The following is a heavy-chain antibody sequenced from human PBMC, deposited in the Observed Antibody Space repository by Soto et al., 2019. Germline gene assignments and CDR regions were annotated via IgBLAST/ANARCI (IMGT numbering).Heavy chain of an antibody. D-gene: IGHD5-12*01. J-gene: IGHJ4*02. Sequence: HPGGSLRLSCAASGITFSNHALSWVRQAPGKGLEWVSGISGSGTTTYYADSVKGRFTISRDNSKNTLSLQMNSLGADDTAVYYCAKEHGGGISTITSFFDSWGQGTPVTVSS. CDR2: ISGSGTTT. CDR3: AKEHGGGISTITSFFDS. V-gene: IGHV3-23*01. CDR1: GITFSNHA.